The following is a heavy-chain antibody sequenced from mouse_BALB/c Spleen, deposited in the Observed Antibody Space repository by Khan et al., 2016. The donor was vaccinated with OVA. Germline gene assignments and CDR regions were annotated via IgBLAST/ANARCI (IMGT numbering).Heavy chain of an antibody. V-gene: IGHV2-2*02. CDR1: GFSLTSYG. D-gene: IGHD2-14*01. CDR3: ARIFIGTTDYAVDY. Sequence: QVQLKQSGPGLVQPSQSLSITCTASGFSLTSYGVHWVRQSPGKGLEWLGVIWSGGSTDYNADFITRLSISKDNSKSQVFFKMNSLQANDTAIYYCARIFIGTTDYAVDYWGQGTSVTVSS. J-gene: IGHJ4*01. CDR2: IWSGGST.